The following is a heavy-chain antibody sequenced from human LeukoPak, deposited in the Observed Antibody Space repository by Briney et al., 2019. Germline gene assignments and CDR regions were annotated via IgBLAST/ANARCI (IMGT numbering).Heavy chain of an antibody. J-gene: IGHJ3*02. CDR3: ARDLLGYCSGGSCYSAAFDI. Sequence: ASVKVSCKSSGYTFTTYGISWMRQAPGQSLEWMGWISPYNSNTKYAQKFQGRVTMTRDTSISTAYMELSRLRSDDTAVYYCARDLLGYCSGGSCYSAAFDIWGQGTMVTVSS. CDR1: GYTFTTYG. V-gene: IGHV1-18*01. D-gene: IGHD2-15*01. CDR2: ISPYNSNT.